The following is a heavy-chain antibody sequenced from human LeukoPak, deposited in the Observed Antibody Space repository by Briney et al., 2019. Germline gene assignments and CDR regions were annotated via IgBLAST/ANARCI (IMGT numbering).Heavy chain of an antibody. D-gene: IGHD2-2*01. CDR3: AREYCSSTSCPPGYMDV. CDR1: GFTFSSYS. J-gene: IGHJ6*03. V-gene: IGHV3-48*01. CDR2: ISSSSSTI. Sequence: GGSLRLSCAASGFTFSSYSMNWVRQAPGKGLEWVSYISSSSSTIYYADSVKGRFTISRDNAKNSLYLQMNSLRAEDTAVYYCAREYCSSTSCPPGYMDVWGKGTTVTVSS.